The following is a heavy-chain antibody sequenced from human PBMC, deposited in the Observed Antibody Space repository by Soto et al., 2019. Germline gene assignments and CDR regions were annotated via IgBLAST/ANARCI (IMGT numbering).Heavy chain of an antibody. V-gene: IGHV4-39*01. CDR2: IYYSGST. J-gene: IGHJ2*01. D-gene: IGHD2-21*01. CDR3: ARRSIHWCFDL. Sequence: SETLSLTCTVSGGSISSSSYYWGWIRQPPGKGLEWIGSIYYSGSTYYNPSLKSRVTISVDTSKNQFSLKLSSVTAADTAVYYCARRSIHWCFDLWGRGTLVTVSS. CDR1: GGSISSSSYY.